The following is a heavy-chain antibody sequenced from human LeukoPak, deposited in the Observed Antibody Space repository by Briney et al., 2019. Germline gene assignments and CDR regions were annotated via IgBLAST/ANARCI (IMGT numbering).Heavy chain of an antibody. V-gene: IGHV1-2*02. CDR3: ARQKEYSSGWIYGY. D-gene: IGHD6-19*01. CDR1: GYTFTGYY. Sequence: ASVKVSCKASGYTFTGYYMHWVRQAPGQGLEWTGWINPNSGGTNYAQKFQGRVTMTRDTSISTAYMELSRLRSDDTAVYYCARQKEYSSGWIYGYWGQGTLVTVSS. CDR2: INPNSGGT. J-gene: IGHJ4*02.